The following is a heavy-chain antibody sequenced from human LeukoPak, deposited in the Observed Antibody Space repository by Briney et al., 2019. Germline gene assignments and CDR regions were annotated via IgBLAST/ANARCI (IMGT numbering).Heavy chain of an antibody. CDR3: ALMVVVPAASSDWFDP. Sequence: ASVKVSCKASGYTFTSYGISWVRQAPGQGLEWMGRINPNSGGTNYAQKFQGRVTMTRDTSISTAYMELSRLRSDDTAVYYCALMVVVPAASSDWFDPWGQGTLVTVSS. J-gene: IGHJ5*02. CDR1: GYTFTSYG. CDR2: INPNSGGT. D-gene: IGHD2-2*01. V-gene: IGHV1-2*06.